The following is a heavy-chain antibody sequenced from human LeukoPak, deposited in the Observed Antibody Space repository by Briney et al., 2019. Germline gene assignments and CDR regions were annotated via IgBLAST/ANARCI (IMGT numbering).Heavy chain of an antibody. V-gene: IGHV1-46*01. D-gene: IGHD5-24*01. J-gene: IGHJ3*02. CDR3: AREMATTRELDAFDI. Sequence: ASVKVSCKASGYTFTSYYMHWVRQAPGQGLEWMGIINPSGGSTSYAQKFQGRVTMTRDTSTSTVYMELSSLRSEDTAVYYCAREMATTRELDAFDIWGQGTMVTVSS. CDR1: GYTFTSYY. CDR2: INPSGGST.